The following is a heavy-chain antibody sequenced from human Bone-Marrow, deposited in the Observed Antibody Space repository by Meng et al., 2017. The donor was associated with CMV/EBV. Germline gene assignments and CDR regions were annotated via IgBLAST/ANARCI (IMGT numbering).Heavy chain of an antibody. CDR1: GYTFTGYY. CDR2: INPNSGGT. CDR3: ARGFVVVPAAMIY. Sequence: ASVKVSCKASGYTFTGYYMHWVRQAPGQELEWMGWINPNSGGTNYAQKFQGRVTMTRDTSISTAYMELSRLRSDDTAVYYCARGFVVVPAAMIYWGQGTLVTVSS. D-gene: IGHD2-2*01. V-gene: IGHV1-2*02. J-gene: IGHJ4*02.